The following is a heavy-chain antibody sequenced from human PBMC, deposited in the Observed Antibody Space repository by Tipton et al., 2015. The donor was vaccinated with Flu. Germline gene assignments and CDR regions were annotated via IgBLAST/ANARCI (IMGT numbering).Heavy chain of an antibody. CDR2: IKSDGTST. Sequence: SLRLSCAASGFSFSSHWMIWVRQPPGEGLVWVSRIKSDGTSTTYADSVKGRFTTSRDNAKNTLYLQMNSLRAEDTAVYYCTRAWAGLDLWGRGTLVTVSS. V-gene: IGHV3-74*01. J-gene: IGHJ2*01. CDR1: GFSFSSHW. D-gene: IGHD1-26*01. CDR3: TRAWAGLDL.